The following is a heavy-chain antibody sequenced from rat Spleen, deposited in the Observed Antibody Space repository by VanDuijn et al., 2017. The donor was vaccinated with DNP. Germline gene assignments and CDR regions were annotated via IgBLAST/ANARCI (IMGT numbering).Heavy chain of an antibody. Sequence: EVQVLESGGGLVQPGNSLKLSCATSGFTFSTAWMYWYRQFPERRLEWVARIKAKSNNYATDYTKSVKGRFTISRDDSKSSIYLQMNNLKEEDTAVYYCAWRINYGGYGDYWGQGVMVTVSS. D-gene: IGHD1-11*01. CDR2: IKAKSNNYAT. V-gene: IGHV6-6*01. J-gene: IGHJ2*01. CDR3: AWRINYGGYGDY. CDR1: GFTFSTAW.